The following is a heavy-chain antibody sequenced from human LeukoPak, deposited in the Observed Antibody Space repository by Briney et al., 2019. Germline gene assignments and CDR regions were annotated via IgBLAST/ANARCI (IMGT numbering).Heavy chain of an antibody. CDR1: GFTFSSYL. CDR3: ARDSVVVAATRLDPFDY. J-gene: IGHJ4*02. D-gene: IGHD2-15*01. Sequence: GGSLRLSCAASGFTFSSYLMHWVRQAPGKGLVWVSRINSDGSSTSYADSVKGRFTISRDNAKNTLYLQMNSLRAEDTAVYYCARDSVVVAATRLDPFDYWGQGTLVTVSS. V-gene: IGHV3-74*01. CDR2: INSDGSST.